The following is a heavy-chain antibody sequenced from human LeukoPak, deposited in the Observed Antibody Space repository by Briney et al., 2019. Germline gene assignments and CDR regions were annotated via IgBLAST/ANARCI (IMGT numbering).Heavy chain of an antibody. Sequence: SESLSLSCTVSGGSISGYYWSWIRQPPGKGLEWIWYIYTSGSTNYNASLKSGVTISVDTTKNKFSLKLSSRTAAEKAGFYGSSGSGRYYFVYWGQRTLVTVS. CDR1: GGSISGYY. J-gene: IGHJ4*02. D-gene: IGHD1-26*01. CDR3: SSGSGRYYFVY. CDR2: IYTSGST. V-gene: IGHV4-4*09.